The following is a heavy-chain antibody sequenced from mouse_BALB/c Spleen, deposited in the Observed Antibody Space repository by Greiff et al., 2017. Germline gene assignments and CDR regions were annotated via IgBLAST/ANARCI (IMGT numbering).Heavy chain of an antibody. CDR2: IWAGGST. Sequence: QVQLQQSGPGLVAPSQSLSITCTVSGFSLTSYGVHWVRQPPGKGLEWLGVIWAGGSTNYNSALMSRLSISKDNSKSQVFLKMNSLQTDDTAMYYCARDDGGLYWYFDVWGAGTTVTVSS. D-gene: IGHD2-3*01. CDR3: ARDDGGLYWYFDV. J-gene: IGHJ1*01. CDR1: GFSLTSYG. V-gene: IGHV2-9*02.